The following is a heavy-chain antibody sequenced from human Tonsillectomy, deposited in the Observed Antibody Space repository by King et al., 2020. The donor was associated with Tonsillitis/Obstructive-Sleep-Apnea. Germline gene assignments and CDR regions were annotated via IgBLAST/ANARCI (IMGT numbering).Heavy chain of an antibody. D-gene: IGHD3-22*01. Sequence: QLQESGPGLVKPSETLSLTCTVSGGSISSYYWSWIRQPPGKGLEWIGYIYYSGSTNYNPSLKSRVTISVVTSKNQFSLKLSSVTAADTAVYYCARVTSYYYDSSGLDAFDIWGQGTMVTVSS. V-gene: IGHV4-59*01. CDR1: GGSISSYY. J-gene: IGHJ3*02. CDR3: ARVTSYYYDSSGLDAFDI. CDR2: IYYSGST.